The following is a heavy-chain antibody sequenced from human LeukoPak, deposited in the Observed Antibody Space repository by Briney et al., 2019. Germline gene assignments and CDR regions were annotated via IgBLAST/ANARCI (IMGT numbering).Heavy chain of an antibody. D-gene: IGHD5-18*01. J-gene: IGHJ4*02. V-gene: IGHV1-2*06. CDR1: GYTFTGYY. CDR2: INPNSGGP. CDR3: VRGYSYGFYFDY. Sequence: ASVKVSCTASGYTFTGYYMHWVRQAPGQGLEWMGRINPNSGGPNCGQKFQGTVTMTRDTSISTAYLELSNLRSDDTAAYYCVRGYSYGFYFDYWGQGSLVTVSS.